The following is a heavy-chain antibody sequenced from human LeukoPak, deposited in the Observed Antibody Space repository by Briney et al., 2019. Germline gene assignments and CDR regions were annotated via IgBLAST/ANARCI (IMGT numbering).Heavy chain of an antibody. V-gene: IGHV1-18*01. Sequence: ASVKVSCKASGYTFTSYGISWVRQAPGQGLEWMGWISAYNGNTNYAQKLLGRVTMTTDSSTSTAYMELRSLRSDDTAVYYCAREELYGDYGMDVWGQGTTVTVSS. J-gene: IGHJ6*02. CDR1: GYTFTSYG. D-gene: IGHD3-3*01. CDR3: AREELYGDYGMDV. CDR2: ISAYNGNT.